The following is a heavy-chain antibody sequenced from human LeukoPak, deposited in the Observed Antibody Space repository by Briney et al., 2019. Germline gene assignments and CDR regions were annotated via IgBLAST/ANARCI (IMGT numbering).Heavy chain of an antibody. CDR3: ARGKRAADDAFDI. V-gene: IGHV3-7*01. CDR2: IKQDGSEK. Sequence: GGSLRLSCAASGFTFSSYGMSWVRQAPGKGLEGVANIKQDGSEKYYVDSVKGRFTISRDNAKNSLYLQMNSLRAEDTAVYYCARGKRAADDAFDIWGQGTMVTVSS. CDR1: GFTFSSYG. D-gene: IGHD6-13*01. J-gene: IGHJ3*02.